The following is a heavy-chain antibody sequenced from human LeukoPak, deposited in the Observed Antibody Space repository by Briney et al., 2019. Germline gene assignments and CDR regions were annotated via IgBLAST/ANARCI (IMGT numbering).Heavy chain of an antibody. CDR3: ARVVAETAYPDP. CDR1: GGSISSSSYY. J-gene: IGHJ5*02. CDR2: TYYSGST. D-gene: IGHD2-15*01. V-gene: IGHV4-39*01. Sequence: SETLSLTCTVSGGSISSSSYYWGWIRQPPGKGLEWIGSTYYSGSTYYNPSLKSRVTISVDTSKNQFSLKLSSVTAADTAVYYCARVVAETAYPDPWGQGTLVTVSS.